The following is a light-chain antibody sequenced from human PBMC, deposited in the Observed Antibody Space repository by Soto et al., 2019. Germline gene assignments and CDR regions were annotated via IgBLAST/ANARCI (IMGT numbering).Light chain of an antibody. CDR1: QTVYNY. CDR3: QQRYDWPLT. Sequence: EIVLTQSPATLSLSPVERATLSCRASQTVYNYLAWYQQRPGQAPRLLIYDASNRDTAVSARFCGSGSGTHFHLTISSLEPEDLAMYFCQQRYDWPLTFGGGSRIEMK. V-gene: IGKV3-11*01. CDR2: DAS. J-gene: IGKJ4*01.